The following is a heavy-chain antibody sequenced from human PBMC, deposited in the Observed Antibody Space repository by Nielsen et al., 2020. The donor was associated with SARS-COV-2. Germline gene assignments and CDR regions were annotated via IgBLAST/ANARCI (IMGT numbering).Heavy chain of an antibody. D-gene: IGHD1-7*01. V-gene: IGHV1-2*04. CDR3: AREITGTTDYYGMDV. J-gene: IGHJ6*02. CDR2: INPNSGGT. CDR1: GYTFTGYY. Sequence: ASVKVSCKASGYTFTGYYMHWVRQAPGQGLEWMGWINPNSGGTNYAQKFQGWVTMTRDTSISTAYMELSRLRSDDTAVYYCAREITGTTDYYGMDVWGQGTTVTVSS.